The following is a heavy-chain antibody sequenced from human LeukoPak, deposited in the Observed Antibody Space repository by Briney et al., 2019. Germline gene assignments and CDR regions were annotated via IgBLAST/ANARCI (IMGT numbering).Heavy chain of an antibody. CDR1: GFTFSSYW. CDR2: IKQDGSEK. CDR3: AKPVMYYYGSGRDHYFDY. Sequence: QTGGSLRLSCAASGFTFSSYWMSWVRQAPGKGLEWVANIKQDGSEKYYVDSVKGRFTISRDNAKNSLYLQMNSLRAEDTAVYYCAKPVMYYYGSGRDHYFDYWGQGTLVTVSS. V-gene: IGHV3-7*01. J-gene: IGHJ4*02. D-gene: IGHD3-10*01.